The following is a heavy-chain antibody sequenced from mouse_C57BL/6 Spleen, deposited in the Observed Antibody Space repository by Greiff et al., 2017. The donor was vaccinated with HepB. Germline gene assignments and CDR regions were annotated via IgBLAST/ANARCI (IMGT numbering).Heavy chain of an antibody. V-gene: IGHV14-4*01. J-gene: IGHJ2*01. D-gene: IGHD1-1*01. CDR2: IDPENGDT. Sequence: EVQLQQSGAELVRPGASVKLSCTASGFNIKDDYMHWVKQRPEQGLEWIGWIDPENGDTEYASKFQGKATITADTSSNTAYLQLSSLTSEDTAVYYCTTWTTVVAGEGDYWGQGTTLTVSS. CDR1: GFNIKDDY. CDR3: TTWTTVVAGEGDY.